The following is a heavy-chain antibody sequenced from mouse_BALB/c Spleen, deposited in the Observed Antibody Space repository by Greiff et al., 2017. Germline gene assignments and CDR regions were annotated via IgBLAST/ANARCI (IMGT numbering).Heavy chain of an antibody. D-gene: IGHD1-1*01. J-gene: IGHJ3*01. Sequence: EVQLVESGAELVKPGASVKLSCTASGFNIKDTYMHWVKQRPEQGLEWIGRIDPANGNTKYDPKFQGKATITADTSSNTAYLQLSSLTSEDTAVYYCANFPYYYGSSYAFAYWGQGTLVTVSA. CDR3: ANFPYYYGSSYAFAY. CDR1: GFNIKDTY. V-gene: IGHV14-3*02. CDR2: IDPANGNT.